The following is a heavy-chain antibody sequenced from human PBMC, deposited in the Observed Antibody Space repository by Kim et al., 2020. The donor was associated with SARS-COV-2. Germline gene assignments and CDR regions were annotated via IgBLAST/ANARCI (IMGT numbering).Heavy chain of an antibody. V-gene: IGHV3-23*01. CDR2: T. Sequence: TLYAESVGGRFTISRDSSKNSLYLQMHSLRAEDTATYYCAKLNWGDETNSWGQGSLVLVSS. D-gene: IGHD7-27*01. CDR3: AKLNWGDETNS. J-gene: IGHJ4*02.